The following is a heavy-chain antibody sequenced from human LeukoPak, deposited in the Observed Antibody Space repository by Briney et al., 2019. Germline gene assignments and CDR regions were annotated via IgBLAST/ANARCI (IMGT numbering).Heavy chain of an antibody. CDR3: AGGYSYGDLDY. D-gene: IGHD5-18*01. Sequence: ASVKVSCKASGYTFTSDGISWGRQAPGQGLEWMGWISAYNGNTNYAQKLQGRVTMTTDTSTSTAYMELRSLRSDDTAVYYCAGGYSYGDLDYWGQGTLVTVSS. CDR2: ISAYNGNT. CDR1: GYTFTSDG. V-gene: IGHV1-18*01. J-gene: IGHJ4*02.